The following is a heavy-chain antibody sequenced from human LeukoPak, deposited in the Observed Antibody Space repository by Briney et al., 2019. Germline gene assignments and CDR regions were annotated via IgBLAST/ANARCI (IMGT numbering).Heavy chain of an antibody. D-gene: IGHD5-12*01. J-gene: IGHJ4*02. CDR3: ARGWISDSFDY. Sequence: HAGGSLRLSCAASGFTFSSYEMNWDRQAPGKGLEWVSYISSSGSNIYYADSVKGRFTISRDNAKNSLYLQMNSLRAEDTAVYYCARGWISDSFDYWGQGTLVTVSS. CDR1: GFTFSSYE. V-gene: IGHV3-48*03. CDR2: ISSSGSNI.